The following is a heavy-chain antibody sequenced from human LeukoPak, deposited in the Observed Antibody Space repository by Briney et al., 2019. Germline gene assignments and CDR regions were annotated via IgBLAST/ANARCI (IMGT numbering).Heavy chain of an antibody. CDR3: AKGSDSSGYYPMNY. J-gene: IGHJ4*02. CDR1: GFTFSSYG. CDR2: IWYDGSNK. Sequence: GGSLRLSCAASGFTFSSYGMHWVRQAPGKGLEWVAVIWYDGSNKYYADSVKGRFTISRDNSKNTLYLQMNSLRAEDTAVYYCAKGSDSSGYYPMNYWGQGTLVTVSS. D-gene: IGHD3-22*01. V-gene: IGHV3-33*06.